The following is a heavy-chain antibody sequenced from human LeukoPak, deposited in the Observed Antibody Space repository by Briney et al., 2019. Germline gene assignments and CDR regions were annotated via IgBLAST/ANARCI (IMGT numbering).Heavy chain of an antibody. D-gene: IGHD2-15*01. V-gene: IGHV1-2*02. CDR2: INPRTGGT. J-gene: IGHJ4*02. Sequence: GASVKVSCKTSGYTFTNYYMHWVRQAPGQGLEWLGWINPRTGGTTYAQKFQDRGTMTRDTSISTAHMELSRLSSDDTAVYYCAREGHCSGGSCLDNWGQGTLLTVSS. CDR1: GYTFTNYY. CDR3: AREGHCSGGSCLDN.